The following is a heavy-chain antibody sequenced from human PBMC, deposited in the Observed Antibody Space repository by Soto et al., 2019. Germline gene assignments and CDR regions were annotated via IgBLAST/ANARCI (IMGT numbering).Heavy chain of an antibody. D-gene: IGHD2-15*01. J-gene: IGHJ6*02. Sequence: QVQLVQSGAEVKKPGSSVKVSSKASGGTFSSYTISWVRQAPGQGLEWMGRIIPILGIANYAQKFQGRVTITADKSTSTAYMELSSLRSEDTAVYYCARVVVVAATHNYYYYGMDVWGQGTTVTVSS. CDR2: IIPILGIA. V-gene: IGHV1-69*02. CDR3: ARVVVVAATHNYYYYGMDV. CDR1: GGTFSSYT.